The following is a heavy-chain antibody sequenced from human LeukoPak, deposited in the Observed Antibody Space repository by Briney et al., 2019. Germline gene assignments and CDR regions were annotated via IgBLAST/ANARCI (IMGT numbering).Heavy chain of an antibody. Sequence: PSETLSLTCTVSGGSISSYYWSWIRQPPGKGLEWIGYIYYSGSTNYNPSLKSRVTISIDTSKNQFSLKMGSVTAADTAVYYCARDRFSHSSSWYVGWDYWGQGTLVTVSS. J-gene: IGHJ4*02. CDR1: GGSISSYY. V-gene: IGHV4-59*01. CDR2: IYYSGST. D-gene: IGHD6-13*01. CDR3: ARDRFSHSSSWYVGWDY.